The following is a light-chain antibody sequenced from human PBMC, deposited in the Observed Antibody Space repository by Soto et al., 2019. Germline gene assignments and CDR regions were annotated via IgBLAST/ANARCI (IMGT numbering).Light chain of an antibody. V-gene: IGKV1-9*01. CDR1: QGISSY. CDR2: AAS. CDR3: QQLNSYPRT. J-gene: IGKJ1*01. Sequence: DIQLTQSPSFLSASVGDRVTITCRASQGISSYLAWYQQKPGKAPKLLIYAASTLQSGVPSRFSGSGPGTEFTLTISSLQPEDFATYYCQQLNSYPRTFGQGTKVEIK.